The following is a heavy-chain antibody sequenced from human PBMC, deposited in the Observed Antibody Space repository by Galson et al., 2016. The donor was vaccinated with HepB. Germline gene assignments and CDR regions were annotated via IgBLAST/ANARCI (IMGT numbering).Heavy chain of an antibody. Sequence: CAISGDSVSRNTAAWNWIRQSPSRGLEWLGRTYFRSTWYSDYGVAVNGRITISPDTAKNQFSLHLTSVTPDDTGIYYCVEGFSLRNWGQGTLVAVSS. CDR1: GDSVSRNTAA. J-gene: IGHJ4*02. CDR2: TYFRSTWYS. CDR3: VEGFSLRN. V-gene: IGHV6-1*01.